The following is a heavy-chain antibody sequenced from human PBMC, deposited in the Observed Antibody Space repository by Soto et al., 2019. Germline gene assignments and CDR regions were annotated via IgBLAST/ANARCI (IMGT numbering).Heavy chain of an antibody. D-gene: IGHD3-22*01. CDR2: IYYSGTT. V-gene: IGHV4-31*03. CDR1: GGSIRSGGYR. CDR3: GRGDYYDSSGYEF. Sequence: QVQLQESGPGLVKSSQTLYLTCTVSGGSIRSGGYRWSWIRQHPGKGLEWIGFIYYSGTTKYNPSPKSRLRISIDKANNHFSLELSSVTAADTAVYYCGRGDYYDSSGYEFWGQGILVNVSS. J-gene: IGHJ4*02.